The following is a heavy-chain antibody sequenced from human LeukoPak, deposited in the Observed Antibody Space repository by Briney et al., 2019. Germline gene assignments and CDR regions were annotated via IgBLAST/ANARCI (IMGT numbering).Heavy chain of an antibody. Sequence: PGGSLRLSCAASGFTFSAYPMNWVRQAPGKGLEWVSYINSGSTTIYYVDSVRGRFTLSRDNAKNSLYLQMNSLRDEDTAIYYCARSPIAARRYFDYWGQGTLVTVSS. CDR2: INSGSTTI. V-gene: IGHV3-48*02. CDR1: GFTFSAYP. CDR3: ARSPIAARRYFDY. J-gene: IGHJ4*02. D-gene: IGHD6-6*01.